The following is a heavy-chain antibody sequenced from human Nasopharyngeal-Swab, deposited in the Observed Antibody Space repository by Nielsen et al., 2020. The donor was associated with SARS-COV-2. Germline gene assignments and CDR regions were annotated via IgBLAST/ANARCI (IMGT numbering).Heavy chain of an antibody. V-gene: IGHV3-69-1*01. D-gene: IGHD3-10*01. Sequence: VRQMPGKGLEWVSYISSSSTIYYADSVKGRFTISRDSAKNSLYLQMNSLRAEDTAVYYCARDLDYYGSGTNGMDVWGQGTTVTVSS. CDR3: ARDLDYYGSGTNGMDV. CDR2: ISSSSTI. J-gene: IGHJ6*02.